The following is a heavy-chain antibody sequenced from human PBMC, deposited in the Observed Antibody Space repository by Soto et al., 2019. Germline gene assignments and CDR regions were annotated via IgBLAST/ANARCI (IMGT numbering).Heavy chain of an antibody. CDR3: ARSTTVLNSVDP. V-gene: IGHV4-59*08. J-gene: IGHJ5*02. CDR1: GGSFSSYY. CDR2: IYYSGCT. D-gene: IGHD4-17*01. Sequence: QVQLQESGPGLVKPSETLSLTCTVSGGSFSSYYWGWIRQPPGKGLEWIGYIYYSGCTNYSPSLTSRXXIXLXTSQTQFSLQLRSVTAADTAVYYCARSTTVLNSVDPWGQGTPVTVSS.